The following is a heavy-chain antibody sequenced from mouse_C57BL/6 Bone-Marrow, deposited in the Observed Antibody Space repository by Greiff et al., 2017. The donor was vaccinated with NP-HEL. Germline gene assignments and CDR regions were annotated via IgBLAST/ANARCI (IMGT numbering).Heavy chain of an antibody. CDR3: ASPSYYYGSRPFAY. CDR1: GFSLTSYG. J-gene: IGHJ3*01. CDR2: IWSGGST. Sequence: QVQLKQSGPGLVQPSQSLSITCTVSGFSLTSYGVHWVRQSPGKGLEWLGVIWSGGSTDYNAAFISRLSISKDNSKRQVFFKMNSLQADDTAIYYCASPSYYYGSRPFAYWGQGTLVTVSA. D-gene: IGHD1-1*01. V-gene: IGHV2-2*01.